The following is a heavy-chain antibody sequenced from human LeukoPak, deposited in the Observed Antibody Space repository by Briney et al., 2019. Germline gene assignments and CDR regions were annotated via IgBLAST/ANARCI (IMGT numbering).Heavy chain of an antibody. J-gene: IGHJ4*02. D-gene: IGHD5-18*01. CDR3: ARADTAMVTSFFDY. Sequence: GGSLRLSCAASGFTFSSYSMNWVRQAPGKGLEWVSYISSSSSTIYYADSVKGRFTISRDNAKNSLYLQMNSLRDEDTAVYYCARADTAMVTSFFDYWGQGTLVTVSS. CDR1: GFTFSSYS. V-gene: IGHV3-48*02. CDR2: ISSSSSTI.